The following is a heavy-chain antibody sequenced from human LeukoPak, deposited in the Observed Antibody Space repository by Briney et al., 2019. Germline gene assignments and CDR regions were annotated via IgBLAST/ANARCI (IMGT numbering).Heavy chain of an antibody. CDR2: ISYDGSNK. CDR1: GFTFSSYA. CDR3: ARDGGYYGDPEIPAIDY. D-gene: IGHD4-17*01. Sequence: GGSLRLSCAASGFTFSSYAMHWVRQAPGKGLEWVAVISYDGSNKYYADSVKGRFTISRDNSKNTLYLQMNSLRAEDTAVYYCARDGGYYGDPEIPAIDYWGQGTLVTVSS. J-gene: IGHJ4*02. V-gene: IGHV3-30-3*01.